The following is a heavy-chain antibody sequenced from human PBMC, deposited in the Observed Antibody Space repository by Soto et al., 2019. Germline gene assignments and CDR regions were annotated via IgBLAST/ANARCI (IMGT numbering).Heavy chain of an antibody. V-gene: IGHV1-69*06. CDR3: ASWRSYSGSYCFDY. J-gene: IGHJ4*02. Sequence: ASVKVSCKASGGTFNSYTLNWVRQAPGRGLEWVGQVVPMYDSVNYAENFQGRVTITADKSTKTAYMELTSLRSEDTALYFCASWRSYSGSYCFDYWGQGTLVTVSS. CDR1: GGTFNSYT. CDR2: VVPMYDSV. D-gene: IGHD1-26*01.